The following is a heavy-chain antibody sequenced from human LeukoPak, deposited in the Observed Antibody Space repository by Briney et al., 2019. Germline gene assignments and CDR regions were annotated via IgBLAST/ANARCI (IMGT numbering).Heavy chain of an antibody. V-gene: IGHV3-21*01. J-gene: IGHJ4*02. Sequence: PGGSLRLSCAASGFTFSSYNMNWVRQAPGKGLEWVSSISSSSSYIYYADSVKGRFTISRDNAKNSPYLQMNSLRAEDTAVYYCARVYGDGPCLGYWGQGTLVTVSS. CDR3: ARVYGDGPCLGY. CDR2: ISSSSSYI. D-gene: IGHD4-17*01. CDR1: GFTFSSYN.